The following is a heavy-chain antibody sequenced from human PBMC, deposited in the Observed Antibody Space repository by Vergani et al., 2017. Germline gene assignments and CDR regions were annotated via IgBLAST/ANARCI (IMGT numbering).Heavy chain of an antibody. D-gene: IGHD3-3*01. CDR3: AGGFSYYDFWSGSSSPSYYIDV. V-gene: IGHV4-34*01. J-gene: IGHJ6*03. CDR2: INHSGST. Sequence: QVQLQQWGAGLLKPSETLSLTCAVYGGSLSGYYWSWIRQPPGKGLEWIGEINHSGSTNYNPSLKSRVTISVDTSKNQSSLMLSSVTAADTAVYYCAGGFSYYDFWSGSSSPSYYIDVWGKGTTVTVSS. CDR1: GGSLSGYY.